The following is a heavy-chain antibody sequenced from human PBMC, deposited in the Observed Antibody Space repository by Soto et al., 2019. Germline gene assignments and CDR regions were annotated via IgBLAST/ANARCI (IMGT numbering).Heavy chain of an antibody. V-gene: IGHV4-31*11. Sequence: SETLSLTCAASGGSISSGGYSWTWIRQHPGKGLEWIGYIYYSGSTYYKPSLKSRVTISVDTSKNQFSPKLTSVNAADTAVYYCTRGGDAYKNGHWGQGTLVTVSS. CDR1: GGSISSGGYS. CDR2: IYYSGST. CDR3: TRGGDAYKNGH. J-gene: IGHJ4*02. D-gene: IGHD2-21*01.